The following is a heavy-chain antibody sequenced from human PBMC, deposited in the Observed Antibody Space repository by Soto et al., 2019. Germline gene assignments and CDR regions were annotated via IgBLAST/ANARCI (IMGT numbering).Heavy chain of an antibody. CDR3: ARDGYTVRGGNYGMDV. D-gene: IGHD1-1*01. CDR2: IIPIFGTA. J-gene: IGHJ6*02. CDR1: GGTFSSYA. Sequence: SVKVSCKASGGTFSSYAISWVRQAPGQGLEWMGGIIPIFGTANYAQKFQGRVTITADKSTSTAYMELSSLRSEDTAVYYCARDGYTVRGGNYGMDVWGQGTTLTVSS. V-gene: IGHV1-69*06.